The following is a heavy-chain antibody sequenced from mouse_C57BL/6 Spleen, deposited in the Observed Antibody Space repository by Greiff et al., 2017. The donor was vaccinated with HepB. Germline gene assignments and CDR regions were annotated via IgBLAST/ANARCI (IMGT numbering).Heavy chain of an antibody. CDR3: ARGGRSGTIAY. J-gene: IGHJ3*01. CDR1: GYSFTGYY. D-gene: IGHD4-1*01. CDR2: INPSTGGT. Sequence: EVKLQESGPELVKPGASVKISCKASGYSFTGYYMNWVKQSPEKSLEWIGEINPSTGGTTYNQKFKAKATLTVDKSSSTAYMQIKSLTSEDSAVYYCARGGRSGTIAYWGQGTLVTVSA. V-gene: IGHV1-42*01.